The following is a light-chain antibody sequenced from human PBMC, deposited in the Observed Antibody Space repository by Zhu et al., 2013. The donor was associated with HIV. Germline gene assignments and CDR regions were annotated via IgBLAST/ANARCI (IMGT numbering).Light chain of an antibody. CDR1: QSVNYN. CDR3: QQFGTLSAYT. Sequence: EVVMTQSPATLSVSPGERATLSCRASQSVNYNLAWYQQDPGQAPRLLIYGASTRATDIPARFSGSGSGTDFTLTINGLEPEDFAVYFCQQFGTLSAYTFGQGTKLEIK. J-gene: IGKJ2*01. CDR2: GAS. V-gene: IGKV3-15*01.